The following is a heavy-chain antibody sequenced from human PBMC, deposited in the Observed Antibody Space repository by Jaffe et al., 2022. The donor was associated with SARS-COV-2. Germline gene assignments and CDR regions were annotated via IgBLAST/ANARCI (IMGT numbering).Heavy chain of an antibody. D-gene: IGHD2-15*01. J-gene: IGHJ6*02. Sequence: QVQLVESGGGVVQPGRSLRLSCAASGFTFSSYAMHWVRQAPGKGLEWVAVISYDGSNKYYADSVKGRFTISRDNSKNTLYLQMNSLRAEDTAVYYCARGGLGYCSGGSCYSDYYYGMDVWGQGTTVTVSS. CDR2: ISYDGSNK. CDR1: GFTFSSYA. V-gene: IGHV3-30-3*01. CDR3: ARGGLGYCSGGSCYSDYYYGMDV.